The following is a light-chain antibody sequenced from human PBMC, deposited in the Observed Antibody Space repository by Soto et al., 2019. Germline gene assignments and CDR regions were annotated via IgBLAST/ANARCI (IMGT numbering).Light chain of an antibody. CDR1: RNDVGAYNY. CDR2: EVT. V-gene: IGLV2-14*01. Sequence: QSVLTQPASVSGSPGQSIAISCTGTRNDVGAYNYVSWYQQHPGKAPKLMISEVTNRPSGVSDRFSGSKSGNTASLTISGLQAEDEADYYCSSFTSRFTFVFGTGTKLTVL. J-gene: IGLJ1*01. CDR3: SSFTSRFTFV.